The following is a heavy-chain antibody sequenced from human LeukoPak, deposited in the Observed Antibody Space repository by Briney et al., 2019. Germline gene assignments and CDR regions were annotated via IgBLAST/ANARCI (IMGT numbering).Heavy chain of an antibody. V-gene: IGHV1-8*01. J-gene: IGHJ6*03. D-gene: IGHD3-10*01. CDR2: MNPNSGNT. CDR3: ARIYYRRSDYHYYYMDV. Sequence: ASVKVSCKASGYTFTSYDINWVRQAPGQGLEWVGWMNPNSGNTGSAQKVQGRITITMNTSISTAYMELSSLRSEDTAVYYCARIYYRRSDYHYYYMDVWGEGTTVTVSS. CDR1: GYTFTSYD.